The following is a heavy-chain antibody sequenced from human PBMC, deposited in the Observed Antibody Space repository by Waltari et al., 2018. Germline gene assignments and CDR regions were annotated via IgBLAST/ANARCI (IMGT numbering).Heavy chain of an antibody. CDR1: AFSFSRPA. CDR3: AQDSFFHLMHAFDS. CDR2: SRGLGDIT. J-gene: IGHJ3*01. V-gene: IGHV3-23*01. Sequence: EMQLLESGGGLVQPGGSLRLSCRASAFSFSRPALNWVRQAPGREPDWVATSRGLGDITYYADSEQGRFIVSRDRSKNTLYLQMNSLRVDDTAIYYCAQDSFFHLMHAFDSWGQGTMVTVSS.